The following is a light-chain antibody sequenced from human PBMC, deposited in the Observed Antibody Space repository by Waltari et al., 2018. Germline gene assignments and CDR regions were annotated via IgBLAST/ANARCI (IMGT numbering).Light chain of an antibody. CDR3: MQGTHWPPWT. Sequence: DVVMTQSPLSLPVTLGQPASISCRSSQSLVHSDGNIYLNWFQQRPGQSPRRLIYRGSHRDSGVPDRFSGSGSGTDFTLKISRVEAEDVGVYYCMQGTHWPPWTFGQGTKVEIK. J-gene: IGKJ1*01. V-gene: IGKV2-30*02. CDR2: RGS. CDR1: QSLVHSDGNIY.